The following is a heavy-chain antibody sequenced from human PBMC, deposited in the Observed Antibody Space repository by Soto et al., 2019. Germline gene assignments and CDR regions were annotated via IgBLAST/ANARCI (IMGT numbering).Heavy chain of an antibody. V-gene: IGHV3-66*01. D-gene: IGHD6-19*01. J-gene: IGHJ6*03. CDR3: ARVKAVAGNYYYYMDV. CDR2: IYSGGST. Sequence: GGSLRLSCAASGFPVSSNYMSWVRQDPGKGLEWVSVIYSGGSTYYADSVKGRFTMSRDNSKNTLYLQMNSLRAEDTAVYYCARVKAVAGNYYYYMDVWGKGTTVPGSS. CDR1: GFPVSSNY.